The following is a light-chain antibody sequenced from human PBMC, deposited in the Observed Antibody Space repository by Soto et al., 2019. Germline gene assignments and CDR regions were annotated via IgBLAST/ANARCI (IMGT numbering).Light chain of an antibody. CDR3: QQGHTART. V-gene: IGKV1-39*01. J-gene: IGKJ1*01. Sequence: DIQLTQSPSALSAKVGDRVTITCRASQTIDRYLNWYQQKPGKAPELLIFAASSVQSGVPSRFSGSGSGTDFIFTISSLQPEDFATYYCQQGHTARTFGQGTKVDIK. CDR1: QTIDRY. CDR2: AAS.